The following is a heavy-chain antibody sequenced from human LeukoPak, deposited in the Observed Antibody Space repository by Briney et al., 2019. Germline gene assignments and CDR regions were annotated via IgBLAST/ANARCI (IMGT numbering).Heavy chain of an antibody. CDR2: IYHSGST. D-gene: IGHD6-6*01. CDR3: ARRRSSSSRTNYYFDY. Sequence: SETLSLTCAVSGYSISSGYYWGWIRQPPGKGLEWIGSIYHSGSTYYNPSLKSRVTISVDTSKNQFSLKLSSVTAADTAVYYCARRRSSSSRTNYYFDYWGQGTLVTVSP. CDR1: GYSISSGYY. V-gene: IGHV4-38-2*01. J-gene: IGHJ4*02.